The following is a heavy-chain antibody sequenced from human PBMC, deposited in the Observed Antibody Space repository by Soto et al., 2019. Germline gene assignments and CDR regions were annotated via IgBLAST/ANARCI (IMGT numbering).Heavy chain of an antibody. J-gene: IGHJ4*02. V-gene: IGHV3-23*01. D-gene: IGHD3-10*01. CDR1: GFTFSSYA. CDR2: ISGSGGST. Sequence: EVQLLESGGGLVQPGGSLRLSCAASGFTFSSYAMSWVRQAPGKGLEWVSAISGSGGSTYYADPVKGRFTISRDNSKNTLYLQMNSLRAEDTAVYYCAKDLDYYGSGSYDYWGQGTLVTVSS. CDR3: AKDLDYYGSGSYDY.